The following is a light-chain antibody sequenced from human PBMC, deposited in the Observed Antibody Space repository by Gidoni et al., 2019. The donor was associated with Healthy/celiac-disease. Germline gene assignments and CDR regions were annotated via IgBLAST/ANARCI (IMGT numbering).Light chain of an antibody. CDR1: SSDVGGYNY. V-gene: IGLV2-14*01. J-gene: IGLJ1*01. CDR2: DVS. CDR3: SSYTSSSVSRV. Sequence: QSALTQPASVSGSPGQSITISCTGTSSDVGGYNYVSGYQQHPGKAPKLMIYDVSNRPSGVSNRFSGSKSGNTASLTISGLQAEDEADYYCSSYTSSSVSRVFGTGTKVTVL.